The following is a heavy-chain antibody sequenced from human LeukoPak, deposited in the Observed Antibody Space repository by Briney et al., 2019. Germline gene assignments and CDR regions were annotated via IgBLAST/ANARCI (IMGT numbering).Heavy chain of an antibody. CDR2: INAGNGNT. Sequence: ASVKVSCKASGYTLTSYAMHWVRQPPGQRLEWMGWINAGNGNTKYSQKFQGRVTITRDTSASTAYMEMSSLRSEDTAVYYCARDPDYYYDSSGYYPHYFDYWGQGTLVTVSS. D-gene: IGHD3-22*01. V-gene: IGHV1-3*01. CDR3: ARDPDYYYDSSGYYPHYFDY. CDR1: GYTLTSYA. J-gene: IGHJ4*02.